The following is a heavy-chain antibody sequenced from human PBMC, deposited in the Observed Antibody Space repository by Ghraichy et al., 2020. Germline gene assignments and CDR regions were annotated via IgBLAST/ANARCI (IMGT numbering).Heavy chain of an antibody. Sequence: GGSLRLSCAASGFTFSSYGMHWVRQAPGKGLEWVAFIWNDGSNKYYADSVKGRFTISRDNSKNTLYLQMNSLRAEDTAVYYCAKDGTRYPHDYSSYDHYYYGMDVWGQGTTVTVSS. CDR1: GFTFSSYG. V-gene: IGHV3-30*02. CDR3: AKDGTRYPHDYSSYDHYYYGMDV. D-gene: IGHD4-11*01. J-gene: IGHJ6*02. CDR2: IWNDGSNK.